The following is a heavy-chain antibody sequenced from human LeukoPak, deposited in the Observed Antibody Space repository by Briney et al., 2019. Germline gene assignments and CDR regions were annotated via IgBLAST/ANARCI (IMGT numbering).Heavy chain of an antibody. J-gene: IGHJ4*02. D-gene: IGHD3-10*01. CDR1: GYTFTSYG. V-gene: IGHV1-18*01. CDR3: ARDLGYYYGSGSPPFDY. CDR2: ISAYNGNT. Sequence: ASVKVSCKASGYTFTSYGISWVRQAPGQGLEWMGWISAYNGNTTYAQKLQGRVTMTTDTSTSTAYMELRSLRSDDTAVYYCARDLGYYYGSGSPPFDYWGQGTLVTVSS.